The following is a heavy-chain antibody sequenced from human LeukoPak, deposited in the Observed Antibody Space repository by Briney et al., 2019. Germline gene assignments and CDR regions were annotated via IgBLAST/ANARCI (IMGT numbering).Heavy chain of an antibody. V-gene: IGHV4-4*07. J-gene: IGHJ4*02. Sequence: SETLSLTCTVSGGSISSYYWSWIRQPAGKGLEWIGRIYTSGSTNYNPSLKSRVTMPVDTSKNQFSLKLSSVTAADTAVFYCASGTWGFYDTTVGVYRGQGALVTVSS. D-gene: IGHD3-22*01. CDR1: GGSISSYY. CDR3: ASGTWGFYDTTVGVY. CDR2: IYTSGST.